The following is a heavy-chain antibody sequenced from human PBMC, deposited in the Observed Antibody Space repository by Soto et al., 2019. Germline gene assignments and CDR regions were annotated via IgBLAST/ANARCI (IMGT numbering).Heavy chain of an antibody. CDR1: GGSISSGDYY. CDR3: ARVGRGYYYYGMDV. J-gene: IGHJ6*02. V-gene: IGHV4-30-4*01. Sequence: SETLSLTCTVSGGSISSGDYYWSWIRQPPGKGLEWIGYIYYSGSTYYNPSLKSRVTISVDTSKNQFSLKLSSVTAADTAVYYCARVGRGYYYYGMDVWGQGTTVTVSS. CDR2: IYYSGST. D-gene: IGHD2-15*01.